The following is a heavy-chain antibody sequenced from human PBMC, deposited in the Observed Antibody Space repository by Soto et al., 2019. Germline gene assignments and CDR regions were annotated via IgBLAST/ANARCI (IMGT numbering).Heavy chain of an antibody. V-gene: IGHV3-30*18. CDR1: GFTFSSYG. Sequence: QVQLVESGGGVVQPGRSLRLSCAASGFTFSSYGMHWVRQAPGKGLEWVAVISYDGSNKYYADSVKGRFTISRDNPKNTLYLQMNSLRAEDTAVYYCAKIGAATGDYWGQGTLVTVSS. D-gene: IGHD2-15*01. CDR3: AKIGAATGDY. CDR2: ISYDGSNK. J-gene: IGHJ4*02.